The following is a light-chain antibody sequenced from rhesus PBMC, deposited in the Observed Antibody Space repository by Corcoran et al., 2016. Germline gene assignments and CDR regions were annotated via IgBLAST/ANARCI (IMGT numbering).Light chain of an antibody. CDR1: QTISSW. J-gene: IGKJ4*01. CDR2: RAA. Sequence: DIQMTQSPSSLSSSVGDTVTISCRASQTISSWLAWYQQKPGKPPNLLIYRAATLQSGVPSRFSGSGSGTEFTLTIRSLQPEDFATYYCQQHNSTPLTFCGGTKVEIK. CDR3: QQHNSTPLT. V-gene: IGKV1-22*01.